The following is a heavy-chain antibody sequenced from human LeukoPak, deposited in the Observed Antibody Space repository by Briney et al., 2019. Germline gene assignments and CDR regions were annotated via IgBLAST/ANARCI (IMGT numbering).Heavy chain of an antibody. CDR2: IYYSGST. CDR1: GGSISSYY. V-gene: IGHV4-59*01. Sequence: PSETLSLTCTVSGGSISSYYWSWIRQPPGKGLEWIGYIYYSGSTNYNPSLKSRVTISVDTSKNQFSLKLSSVTAADTAVYYCATTFLYDSSGYRLDYWGQGTPVTVSS. CDR3: ATTFLYDSSGYRLDY. D-gene: IGHD3-22*01. J-gene: IGHJ4*02.